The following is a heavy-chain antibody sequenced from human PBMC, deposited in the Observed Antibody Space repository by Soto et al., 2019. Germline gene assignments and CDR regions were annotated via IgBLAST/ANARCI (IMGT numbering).Heavy chain of an antibody. CDR2: VKSKSYGWTT. V-gene: IGHV3-15*01. J-gene: IGHJ4*02. D-gene: IGHD2-21*02. Sequence: GGSLRLSCAASGFTSSDAWMGWVRQAPGKGLEWVGRVKSKSYGWTTDYAAPVKGRFTISRDDSKNTLYLQMNSLKTEDTAVYYCTRSACGGDSKWGQGTLVTSPQ. CDR3: TRSACGGDSK. CDR1: GFTSSDAW.